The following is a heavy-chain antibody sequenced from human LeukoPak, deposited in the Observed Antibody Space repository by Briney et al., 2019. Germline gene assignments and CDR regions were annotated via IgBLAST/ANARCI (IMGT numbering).Heavy chain of an antibody. CDR2: LASSGA. J-gene: IGHJ4*02. V-gene: IGHV3-11*01. Sequence: GGSLRLSCAASGSTFSDYYMSWIRQAPGKGLEWISYLASSGAIYADSVKGRFTISRDNAKNSLHLQMNSLRADDTAIYYCARASGAGYYFDSWGQGTLVTVSS. CDR1: GSTFSDYY. D-gene: IGHD2-8*02. CDR3: ARASGAGYYFDS.